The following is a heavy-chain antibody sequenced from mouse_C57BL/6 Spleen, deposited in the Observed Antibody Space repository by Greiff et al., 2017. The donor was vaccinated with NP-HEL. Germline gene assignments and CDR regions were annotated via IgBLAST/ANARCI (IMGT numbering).Heavy chain of an antibody. CDR1: GYTFTDYN. CDR2: INPNNGGT. V-gene: IGHV1-22*01. Sequence: VQLKQSGPELVKPGASVKMSCKASGYTFTDYNMHWVKQSHGKSLEWIGYINPNNGGTSYNQKFKGKATLTVNKSSSTAYMELRSLTSEDSAVYYCAREGGYYYGSSYAMDYWGQGTSVTVSS. CDR3: AREGGYYYGSSYAMDY. D-gene: IGHD1-1*01. J-gene: IGHJ4*01.